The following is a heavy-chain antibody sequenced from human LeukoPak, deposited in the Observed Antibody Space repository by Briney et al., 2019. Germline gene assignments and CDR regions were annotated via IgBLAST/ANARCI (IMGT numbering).Heavy chain of an antibody. D-gene: IGHD6-13*01. CDR3: ASHSSSWYGFDY. CDR1: GFTFSSDA. J-gene: IGHJ4*02. V-gene: IGHV3-48*03. CDR2: ISSSGSTM. Sequence: GGSLRLSCAASGFTFSSDAMNWVRQAPGKGLEWVSYISSSGSTMYYADSVKGRFTISRDNSKNTLYLQMNSLRAEDTAVYYCASHSSSWYGFDYWGQGTLVTVSS.